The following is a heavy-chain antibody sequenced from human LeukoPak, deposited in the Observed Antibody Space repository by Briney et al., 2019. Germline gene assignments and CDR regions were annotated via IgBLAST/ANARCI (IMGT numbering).Heavy chain of an antibody. CDR3: VRDGSGSDFSLDY. CDR2: IRHDGSDV. D-gene: IGHD3-10*01. J-gene: IGHJ4*02. V-gene: IGHV3-7*04. CDR1: GFNFDNYY. Sequence: GGSLILSCVGSGFNFDNYYMSWVRQAPGKGLEWVADIRHDGSDVYNVDSVRGRFTISRDNAKNSVFLQMNSLKDEDTAVYYCVRDGSGSDFSLDYWGQGTLVTVSS.